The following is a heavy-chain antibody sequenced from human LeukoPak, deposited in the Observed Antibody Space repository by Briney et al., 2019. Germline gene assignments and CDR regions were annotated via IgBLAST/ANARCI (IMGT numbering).Heavy chain of an antibody. Sequence: SETLSLTCTVSGGSISSYYWSWIRQPPGKGLEWIGYIYYSGSTNYNPSLKSRVTISVDTSKNQFSLKLSSVTAADTAVYYCARLGKVRVHFDYWGQGTLVTVSS. CDR3: ARLGKVRVHFDY. J-gene: IGHJ4*02. CDR1: GGSISSYY. D-gene: IGHD3-10*01. CDR2: IYYSGST. V-gene: IGHV4-59*08.